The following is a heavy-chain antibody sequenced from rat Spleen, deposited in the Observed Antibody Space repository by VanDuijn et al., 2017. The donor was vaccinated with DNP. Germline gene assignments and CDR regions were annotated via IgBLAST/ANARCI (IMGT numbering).Heavy chain of an antibody. D-gene: IGHD2-6*01. CDR2: ISYNGGTP. CDR3: ARHRPIGYVMDA. J-gene: IGHJ4*01. Sequence: EVLLVESDGGLVQPGRSLKLSCAVSGFTFSDYYMAWVRQAPAKGLEWVATISYNGGTPYYRDAVKGRFTISRDNAQSTLYLQMDSLRSEDTATYYCARHRPIGYVMDAWGQGASVTVSS. CDR1: GFTFSDYY. V-gene: IGHV5-7*01.